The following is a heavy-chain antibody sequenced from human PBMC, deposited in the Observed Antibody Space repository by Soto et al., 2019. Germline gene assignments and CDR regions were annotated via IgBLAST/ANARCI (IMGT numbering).Heavy chain of an antibody. Sequence: SETLSLSYTVAGGSISTYYWSWIRQPPGKGLEWIGEINHSGSTNYNPSLKSRVTISVDTSKNQFSLKLSSVTAADTAVYYCARARYYGSGGPLYYYYGMDVWGQGTTVTVSS. CDR2: INHSGST. CDR1: GGSISTYY. CDR3: ARARYYGSGGPLYYYYGMDV. J-gene: IGHJ6*02. V-gene: IGHV4-34*01. D-gene: IGHD3-10*01.